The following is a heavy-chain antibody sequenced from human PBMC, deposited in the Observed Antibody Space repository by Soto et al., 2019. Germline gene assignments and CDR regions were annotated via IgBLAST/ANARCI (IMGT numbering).Heavy chain of an antibody. D-gene: IGHD3-10*01. CDR2: INHSGST. CDR1: GGSFSGYY. CDR3: ARGHELLWFGELLYESFRFDP. V-gene: IGHV4-34*01. J-gene: IGHJ5*02. Sequence: SETLSLTCAVYGGSFSGYYWSWIRQPPGKGLEWIGEINHSGSTNYNPSLKSRVTISVDTSKNQFSLKLSSVTAADTAVYYCARGHELLWFGELLYESFRFDPWGQGTLVTVPQ.